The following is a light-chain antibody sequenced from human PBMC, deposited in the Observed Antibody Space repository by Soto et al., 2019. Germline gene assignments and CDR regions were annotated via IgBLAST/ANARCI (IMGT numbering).Light chain of an antibody. CDR2: AAS. J-gene: IGKJ1*01. CDR1: QSISSY. V-gene: IGKV1-39*01. Sequence: DIQMTQSPSSLSASVGDRVTITCRASQSISSYLNWYQQKPVKAPKLLIYAASSLKSGVTSRFSGSGSGTDFTLTISSLQPEDFATYYCQPSYSTPPTFGQGTKVEIK. CDR3: QPSYSTPPT.